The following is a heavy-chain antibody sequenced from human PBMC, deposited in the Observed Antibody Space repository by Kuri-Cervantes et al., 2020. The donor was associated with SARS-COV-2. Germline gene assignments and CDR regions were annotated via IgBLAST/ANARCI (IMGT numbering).Heavy chain of an antibody. J-gene: IGHJ3*02. CDR3: ALRVGDTAAAFDM. Sequence: GGSLRLSCAASGFTFSSYAMHWVRQAPGKGLEWVAVISYDGSNKYYADSVKGRFTISRDNSKNTLYLQMNSLRAEDTALYYCALRVGDTAAAFDMWGQGTMVTVSS. D-gene: IGHD1-26*01. V-gene: IGHV3-30*07. CDR2: ISYDGSNK. CDR1: GFTFSSYA.